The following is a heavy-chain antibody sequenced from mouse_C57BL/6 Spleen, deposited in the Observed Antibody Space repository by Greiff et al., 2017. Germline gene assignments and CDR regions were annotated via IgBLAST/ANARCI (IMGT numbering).Heavy chain of an antibody. CDR2: IDPSDSYT. CDR1: GYTFTSYW. CDR3: ARFLYGSSYGYVMDY. J-gene: IGHJ4*01. D-gene: IGHD1-1*01. Sequence: QVQLQQPGAELVMPGASVKLSCKASGYTFTSYWMHWVKQRPGQGLEWIGEIDPSDSYTNYNQKFKGKSTLTVDKSSSTAYMQLSSLTSEDSAVYYCARFLYGSSYGYVMDYWGQGTSVTVSS. V-gene: IGHV1-69*01.